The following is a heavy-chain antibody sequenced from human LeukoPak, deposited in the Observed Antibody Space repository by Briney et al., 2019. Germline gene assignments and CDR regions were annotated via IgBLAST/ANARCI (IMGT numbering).Heavy chain of an antibody. CDR2: INHSGST. CDR3: ASAPMVRGVIGAFDI. J-gene: IGHJ3*02. D-gene: IGHD3-10*01. Sequence: SETLSLTCAVYGGSFSGYYWSWIRQPPGKGLEWIGEINHSGSTNYNPSLKSRVTISVDTSKNQYSLKLSSVTAADTAVYYCASAPMVRGVIGAFDIWGQGTMVTVSS. V-gene: IGHV4-34*01. CDR1: GGSFSGYY.